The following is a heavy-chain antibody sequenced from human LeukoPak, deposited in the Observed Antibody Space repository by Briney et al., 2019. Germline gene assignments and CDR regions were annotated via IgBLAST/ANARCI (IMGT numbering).Heavy chain of an antibody. Sequence: SETLSLTCTVSGGSISSYYWSWIRQPPGKGLEWIGYIYYSGSTNYNPSLKSRVTISVDTSKNQFSLKLNSVTAADTAVYYCAKHDGRGGATMGALDSWGQGSLVTVSS. D-gene: IGHD5-12*01. CDR2: IYYSGST. V-gene: IGHV4-59*08. CDR3: AKHDGRGGATMGALDS. CDR1: GGSISSYY. J-gene: IGHJ4*02.